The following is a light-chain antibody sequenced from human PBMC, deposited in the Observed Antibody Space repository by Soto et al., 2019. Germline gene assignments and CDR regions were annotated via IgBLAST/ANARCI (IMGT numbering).Light chain of an antibody. CDR3: AAWDDSLNGVV. V-gene: IGLV1-44*01. Sequence: QSVLTQPPSASGTPGQRVTISCSGSSSNIGSNTVNWYQQLPGTAPKLLIYSNNQRPSGVPDRFSGSKSGTSASLAISGLQSEDEGDEGGAAWDDSLNGVVFGGGTKVTVL. J-gene: IGLJ2*01. CDR1: SSNIGSNT. CDR2: SNN.